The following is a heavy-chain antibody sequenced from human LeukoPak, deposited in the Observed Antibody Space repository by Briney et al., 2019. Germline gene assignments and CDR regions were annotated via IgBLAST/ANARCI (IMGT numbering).Heavy chain of an antibody. CDR1: GFTFSNYW. J-gene: IGHJ4*02. CDR2: MNIDGSEK. V-gene: IGHV3-7*03. D-gene: IGHD1-26*01. Sequence: GALRLSCAASGFTFSNYWMGWVRQAPGKRLEWVANMNIDGSEKYYADSVEGRFSISRDNSKNRVYLQMNSLRVEDTAVYYCAKESYFESRRGKGNFDYWGQGTLVTVSS. CDR3: AKESYFESRRGKGNFDY.